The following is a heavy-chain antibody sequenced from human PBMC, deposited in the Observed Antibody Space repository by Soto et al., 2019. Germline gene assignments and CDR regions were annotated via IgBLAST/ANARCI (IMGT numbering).Heavy chain of an antibody. CDR1: AGPCSNFC. V-gene: IGHV3-74*01. CDR3: ASTSWFDY. J-gene: IGHJ4*02. D-gene: IGHD2-2*01. Sequence: GVPSSLPCSVAAGPCSNFCMHWVRQVPGKGLVWVSRINNDGSITNYADSVKGRFTISRANAKNTVYLQMNSLRAADTAVYNCASTSWFDYWGQGALVPVS. CDR2: INNDGSIT.